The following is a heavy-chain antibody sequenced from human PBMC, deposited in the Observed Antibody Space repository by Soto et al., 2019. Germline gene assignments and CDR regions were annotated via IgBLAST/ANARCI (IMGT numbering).Heavy chain of an antibody. J-gene: IGHJ5*02. CDR1: GFTFSSYA. Sequence: EVQLLESGGGLVQPGGSLRLSCAASGFTFSSYAMSWVRQSPGKGLEWVSAISGSGGSTYYADSEKGRFTISRDKSKHTLDLQMHILRAEDTAVYYCAKDGGLQRYRHGYPHNCFDPWGQGTLVTVSS. CDR3: AKDGGLQRYRHGYPHNCFDP. CDR2: ISGSGGST. D-gene: IGHD5-18*01. V-gene: IGHV3-23*01.